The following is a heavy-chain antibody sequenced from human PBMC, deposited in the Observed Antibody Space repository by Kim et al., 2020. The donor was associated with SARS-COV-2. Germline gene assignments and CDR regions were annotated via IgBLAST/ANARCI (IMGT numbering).Heavy chain of an antibody. V-gene: IGHV4-59*01. CDR2: IYYSGST. J-gene: IGHJ4*02. CDR1: GGSISSYY. Sequence: SETLSLTCTVSGGSISSYYWSWIRQPPGKGLEWIGYIYYSGSTNYNPSLKSRVTISVDTSKNQFSLKLSSVTAADTAVYYCASSDILTGYAGYFDYWGQGTLVTVSS. D-gene: IGHD3-9*01. CDR3: ASSDILTGYAGYFDY.